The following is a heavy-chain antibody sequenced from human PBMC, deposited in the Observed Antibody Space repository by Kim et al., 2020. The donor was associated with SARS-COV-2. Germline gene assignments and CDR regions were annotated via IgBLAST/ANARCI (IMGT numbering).Heavy chain of an antibody. Sequence: ASVKVSCKASGYTFTSYGISWVRQAPGQGLEWMGWISAYNGNTNYAQKLQGRVTMTTDTSTSTAYMELRSLRSDDTAVYYCARERAADYTNTDISSLIDDWGQGTLVTVSS. CDR2: ISAYNGNT. CDR1: GYTFTSYG. CDR3: ARERAADYTNTDISSLIDD. V-gene: IGHV1-18*04. J-gene: IGHJ4*01. D-gene: IGHD2-8*01.